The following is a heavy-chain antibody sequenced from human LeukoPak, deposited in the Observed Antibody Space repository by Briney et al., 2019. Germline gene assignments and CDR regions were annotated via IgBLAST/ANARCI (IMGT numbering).Heavy chain of an antibody. CDR2: ISGSGGTT. V-gene: IGHV3-23*01. CDR3: AREGSYGESDY. Sequence: GGSLRLSCAASGFTFSSYAMSWVRQAPGKGLEWVSAISGSGGTTYYANSVKGRFTISRDNSRSTLYLQMGSLRTEDMAVYYCAREGSYGESDYWGQGTLVTVSS. J-gene: IGHJ4*02. CDR1: GFTFSSYA. D-gene: IGHD3-16*01.